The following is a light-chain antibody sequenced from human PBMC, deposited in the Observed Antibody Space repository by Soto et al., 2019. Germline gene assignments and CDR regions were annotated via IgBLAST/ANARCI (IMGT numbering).Light chain of an antibody. J-gene: IGLJ3*02. CDR1: SSDIGGNNY. V-gene: IGLV2-8*01. CDR3: TSYVGNDIWV. CDR2: EVT. Sequence: QSALTQPASVSGSPGQSITISCTGTSSDIGGNNYVSWYQQYPGKAPKLMIYEVTKRPSGVPDRFSGSKSGNTASLTVSGLQAEDEADYYCTSYVGNDIWVFGGGTKVTVL.